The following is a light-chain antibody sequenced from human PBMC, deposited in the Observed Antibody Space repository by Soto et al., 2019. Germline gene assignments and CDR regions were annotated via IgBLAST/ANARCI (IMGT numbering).Light chain of an antibody. V-gene: IGKV3-20*01. CDR2: GAS. Sequence: EIVMTQSPATLSVSPGERATLSCRASQSVSDNYLAWYQQRSGQAPRLVIYGASSRASAVPDRFSGSGSGADFTLTISRLEPEDFAVYYCQQYGSSPLTFGGGTKVEIK. CDR3: QQYGSSPLT. J-gene: IGKJ4*01. CDR1: QSVSDNY.